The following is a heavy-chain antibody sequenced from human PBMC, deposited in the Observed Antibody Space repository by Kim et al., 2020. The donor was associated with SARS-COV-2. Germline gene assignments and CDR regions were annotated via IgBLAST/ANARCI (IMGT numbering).Heavy chain of an antibody. J-gene: IGHJ5*02. D-gene: IGHD3-3*01. V-gene: IGHV3-74*01. CDR3: AREGVNITPSGWFDP. Sequence: DAVRGPFHLSRDNAKNTLYLQMNRLRAEDTAVYYCAREGVNITPSGWFDPWGQGTLVTVSS.